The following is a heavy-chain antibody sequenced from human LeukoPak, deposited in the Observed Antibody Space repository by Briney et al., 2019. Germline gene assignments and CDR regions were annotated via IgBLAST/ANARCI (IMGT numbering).Heavy chain of an antibody. J-gene: IGHJ4*02. Sequence: SETLSLTCTVSGGSISSYYWSWIRQPPGKGLEWIGYIYYSGSTNYNPSLKSRVTISVDTSKNQFSLKLSSVTAADTAVYYCARDTVQLWLSDWGQGTLVTVSS. CDR2: IYYSGST. D-gene: IGHD5-18*01. V-gene: IGHV4-59*12. CDR3: ARDTVQLWLSD. CDR1: GGSISSYY.